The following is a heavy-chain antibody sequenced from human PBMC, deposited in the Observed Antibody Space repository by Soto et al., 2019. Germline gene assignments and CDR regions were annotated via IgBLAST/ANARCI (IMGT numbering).Heavy chain of an antibody. Sequence: QVQLVQSGAEVKKPGSSVKVSCKASGGTFGSYAISWVRQAPGQGLEWMGGIIPTPGTANYAQKFQGRVTIASDESTSTAYMELRSLRSEDTAVYYCARSQGSSTSLEIYYYYYYGMDVWGQGTTVTVSS. CDR2: IIPTPGTA. V-gene: IGHV1-69*01. D-gene: IGHD2-2*01. CDR3: ARSQGSSTSLEIYYYYYYGMDV. CDR1: GGTFGSYA. J-gene: IGHJ6*02.